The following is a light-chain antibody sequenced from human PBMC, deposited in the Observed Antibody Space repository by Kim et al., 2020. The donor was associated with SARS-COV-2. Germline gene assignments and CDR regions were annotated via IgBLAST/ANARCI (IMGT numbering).Light chain of an antibody. V-gene: IGLV2-14*03. CDR1: SSDIGDYKY. CDR3: SSYTSSSIV. CDR2: DVS. J-gene: IGLJ2*01. Sequence: QSALTQPASVFGSPGQSITISCTGTSSDIGDYKYVSWYQQHPGKAPKLMIYDVSNRPSGVSNRFSGSKSGNTASLTISGLQAEDEADYYCSSYTSSSIVFGGGTQLTVL.